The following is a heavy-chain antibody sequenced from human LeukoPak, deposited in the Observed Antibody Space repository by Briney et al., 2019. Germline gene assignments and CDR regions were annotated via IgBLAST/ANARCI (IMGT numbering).Heavy chain of an antibody. V-gene: IGHV3-30-3*01. J-gene: IGHJ4*02. Sequence: PGGSLRLSCAGSGFTFSTYAVHWVRQAQGKGLEWVALFSKDESTQRYADSVKGRFTISRDNSKNSMYLQMNSLRTEDSAVYYCAKAKEGFSGYDYLFDYWGQGTLVTVSS. CDR1: GFTFSTYA. CDR3: AKAKEGFSGYDYLFDY. D-gene: IGHD5-12*01. CDR2: FSKDESTQ.